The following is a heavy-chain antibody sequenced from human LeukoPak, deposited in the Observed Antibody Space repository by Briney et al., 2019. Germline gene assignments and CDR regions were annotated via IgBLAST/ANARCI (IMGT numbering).Heavy chain of an antibody. CDR1: GDSISSGDYY. V-gene: IGHV4-39*01. CDR3: ARYNSDFDY. D-gene: IGHD1-26*01. Sequence: ETLSLTCTVSGDSISSGDYYWSWIRQPPGKGLEWIGSIYYTGSTYYNPSLKSRVTMSVDTSKNQFSLKLSSVTAADTAVYYCARYNSDFDYWGQGTLVTVSS. CDR2: IYYTGST. J-gene: IGHJ4*02.